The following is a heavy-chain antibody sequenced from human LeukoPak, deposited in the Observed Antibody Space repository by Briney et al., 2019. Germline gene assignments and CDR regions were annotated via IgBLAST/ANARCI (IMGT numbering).Heavy chain of an antibody. V-gene: IGHV1-69*04. Sequence: ASVKVSCKASGGTFSSYAISWVRQAPGQGLEWMGRIIPIFGIANYAQKFQGRVTITADKSTSTAYMELSSLRSEDTAVYYCARVGPSIDYYGSGSGVLYYYYYGMDVWGQGTTVTASS. J-gene: IGHJ6*02. CDR1: GGTFSSYA. D-gene: IGHD3-10*01. CDR3: ARVGPSIDYYGSGSGVLYYYYYGMDV. CDR2: IIPIFGIA.